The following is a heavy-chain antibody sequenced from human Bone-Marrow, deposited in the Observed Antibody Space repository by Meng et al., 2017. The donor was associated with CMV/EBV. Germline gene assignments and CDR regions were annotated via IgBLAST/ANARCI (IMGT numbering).Heavy chain of an antibody. CDR2: IYYSGST. Sequence: SETLSLTCTVSGGSISSSFYYWGWIRQPPGKGLEWIGSIYYSGSTYYNPSLKSRVTISVDTSKNQFSLKLSSVTAADTAVYYCARTTTYYYGMDVWGQGTTVTVSS. J-gene: IGHJ6*02. D-gene: IGHD1-1*01. CDR1: GGSISSSFYY. V-gene: IGHV4-39*07. CDR3: ARTTTYYYGMDV.